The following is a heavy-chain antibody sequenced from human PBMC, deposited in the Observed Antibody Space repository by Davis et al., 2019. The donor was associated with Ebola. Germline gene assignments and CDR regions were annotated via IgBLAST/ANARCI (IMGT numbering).Heavy chain of an antibody. Sequence: GESLKISCAASGFPFSVYFMDWVRLTPGKGLEWVGLSRNKENRYSTEYAASVKGRVTISRDDSKNLLYLEMNSLRTEDTAVYYCAKALGYCSGGSCYSTGYFDYWGQGTLVTVSS. J-gene: IGHJ4*02. CDR1: GFPFSVYF. CDR3: AKALGYCSGGSCYSTGYFDY. CDR2: SRNKENRYST. D-gene: IGHD2-15*01. V-gene: IGHV3-72*01.